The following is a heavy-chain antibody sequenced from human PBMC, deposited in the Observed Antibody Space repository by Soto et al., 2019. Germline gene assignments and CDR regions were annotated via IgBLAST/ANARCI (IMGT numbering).Heavy chain of an antibody. V-gene: IGHV4-39*01. CDR1: GGSISSSSYY. J-gene: IGHJ4*02. Sequence: SETLSLTCTVSGGSISSSSYYWGWIRQPPGKGLEWIGSIYYSGSTYYNPSLKSRVTISVDTSKNQFSLKLSSVTAADTAVYYCARTTVTAAFDYWGQGTLVTVSS. CDR3: ARTTVTAAFDY. D-gene: IGHD4-17*01. CDR2: IYYSGST.